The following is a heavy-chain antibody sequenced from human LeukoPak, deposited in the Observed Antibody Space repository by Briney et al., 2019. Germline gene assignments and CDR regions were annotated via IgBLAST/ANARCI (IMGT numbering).Heavy chain of an antibody. V-gene: IGHV1-2*06. D-gene: IGHD1-7*01. CDR2: INPNSGGT. J-gene: IGHJ6*02. CDR1: GYTFTSYA. CDR3: AVRGLELQNYYGMDV. Sequence: ASVKVSCKASGYTFTSYAMHWVRQAPGQRLEWMGRINPNSGGTNYAQKFQGRVTMTRDTSISTAYMELSRLRSDDTAVYYCAVRGLELQNYYGMDVWGQGTTVTVSS.